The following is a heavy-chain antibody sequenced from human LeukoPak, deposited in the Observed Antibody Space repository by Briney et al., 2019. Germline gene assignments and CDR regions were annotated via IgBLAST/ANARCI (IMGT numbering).Heavy chain of an antibody. Sequence: ASVKVSCKASVYTFTSYYMHWVRQAPGQGLEWMGIINPSGGSTSYAQKFQGRLTMTRDTSTSTVYMELSSLRSEDTAVYYCAREGAVAGSPGGFFDYWGQGTLVTVSS. CDR3: AREGAVAGSPGGFFDY. J-gene: IGHJ4*02. CDR2: INPSGGST. CDR1: VYTFTSYY. V-gene: IGHV1-46*01. D-gene: IGHD6-19*01.